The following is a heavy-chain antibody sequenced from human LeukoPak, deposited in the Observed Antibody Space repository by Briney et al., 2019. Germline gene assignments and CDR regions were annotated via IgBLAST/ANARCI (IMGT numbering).Heavy chain of an antibody. CDR3: AGGGGIYSSSWSPLDY. Sequence: SETLSLTCTVSGGSISSYYWSWIRQPPGKGLEWIGYIYYSGSTNYNPSLKSRVTISVDTSKNQFSLKLSSVTAADTAVYYCAGGGGIYSSSWSPLDYWGQGTLVTVSS. J-gene: IGHJ4*02. CDR2: IYYSGST. D-gene: IGHD6-13*01. V-gene: IGHV4-59*08. CDR1: GGSISSYY.